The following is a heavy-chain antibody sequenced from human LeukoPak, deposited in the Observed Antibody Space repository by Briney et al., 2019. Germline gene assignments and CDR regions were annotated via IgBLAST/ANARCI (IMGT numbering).Heavy chain of an antibody. CDR3: ARNKGEYYDILTGSQQPHPNPFDY. D-gene: IGHD3-9*01. CDR1: GGTFSSYA. CDR2: IIPILGIA. Sequence: SVKVSCKASGGTFSSYAISWVRQAPGQGLEWMGRIIPILGIANYAQKFQGRVTMTRDTSTSTVYMELSSLRSEDTAVYYCARNKGEYYDILTGSQQPHPNPFDYWGQGTLVTVSS. V-gene: IGHV1-69*04. J-gene: IGHJ4*02.